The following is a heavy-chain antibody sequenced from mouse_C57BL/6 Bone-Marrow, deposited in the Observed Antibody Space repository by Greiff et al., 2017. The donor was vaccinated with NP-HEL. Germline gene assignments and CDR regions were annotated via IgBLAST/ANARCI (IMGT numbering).Heavy chain of an antibody. CDR3: ARAHYGSSYDWYFDV. D-gene: IGHD1-1*01. CDR2: IYPGSGST. CDR1: GYTFTSYW. Sequence: QVQLQQPGAELVKPGASVKMSCKASGYTFTSYWITWVKPRPGQGLEWIGDIYPGSGSTNYNEKFKSKATLTVDTSSSTAYMQLSSLTSEDSAVYYCARAHYGSSYDWYFDVWGTGTTVTVSS. V-gene: IGHV1-55*01. J-gene: IGHJ1*03.